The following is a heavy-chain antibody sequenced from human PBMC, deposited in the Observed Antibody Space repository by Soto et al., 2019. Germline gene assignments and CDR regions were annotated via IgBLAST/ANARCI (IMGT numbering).Heavy chain of an antibody. Sequence: SETLSLTCTVSGGSISSYYWSWIRQPAGKGLEWIGRIYTSGSTNYNPSLKSRVTMSVDTSKNQFSLKLKSVTAADTAVYYCARGITTIAAVQGDAPDNYYFDSWGQGTLVTVSS. J-gene: IGHJ4*02. CDR3: ARGITTIAAVQGDAPDNYYFDS. CDR2: IYTSGST. CDR1: GGSISSYY. D-gene: IGHD6-25*01. V-gene: IGHV4-4*07.